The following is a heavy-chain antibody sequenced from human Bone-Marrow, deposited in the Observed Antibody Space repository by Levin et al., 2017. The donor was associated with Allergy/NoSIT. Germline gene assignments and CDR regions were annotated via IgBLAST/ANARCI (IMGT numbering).Heavy chain of an antibody. D-gene: IGHD2-15*01. CDR1: GDSVRNNY. CDR3: ARDNGVISVTPYYYYGMDV. Sequence: SQTLSLTCTVSGDSVRNNYWSWIRQSAGKGLEWIGRVYFDGTNKYNPSLKSRVTLSVDTSKNQVFLSLSSVTAADTAIYYCARDNGVISVTPYYYYGMDVWGQGTTVTVSS. V-gene: IGHV4-4*07. CDR2: VYFDGTN. J-gene: IGHJ6*02.